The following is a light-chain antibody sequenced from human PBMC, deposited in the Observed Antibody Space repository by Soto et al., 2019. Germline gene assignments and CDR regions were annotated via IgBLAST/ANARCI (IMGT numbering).Light chain of an antibody. Sequence: EILLTQSPGTLSLSPGQRATLSCRTRETVSEDQLAWYQQKPGQAPRLVIFAVSIRAPGIPDRLSGSGSGTDFTLTINRLEREDFAVYYCQQYGSARWTFGQGTKVEI. CDR3: QQYGSARWT. J-gene: IGKJ1*01. CDR1: ETVSEDQ. CDR2: AVS. V-gene: IGKV3-20*01.